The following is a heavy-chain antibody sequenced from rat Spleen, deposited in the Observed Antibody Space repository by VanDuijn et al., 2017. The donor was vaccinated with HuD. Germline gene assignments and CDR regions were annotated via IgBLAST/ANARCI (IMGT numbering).Heavy chain of an antibody. CDR2: ISYEGSGT. Sequence: EVQLVESGGGLVQPGRSMKLSCAASGFTFSDYYMAWVCQAPKKGLEWVASISYEGSGTYYGDSVKGRFTISRDNAKSTLYLQMNSLRSEDTATYYCARFYDGYYHRFAYWGQGTLVTVSS. J-gene: IGHJ3*01. V-gene: IGHV5-22*01. CDR1: GFTFSDYY. CDR3: ARFYDGYYHRFAY. D-gene: IGHD1-12*03.